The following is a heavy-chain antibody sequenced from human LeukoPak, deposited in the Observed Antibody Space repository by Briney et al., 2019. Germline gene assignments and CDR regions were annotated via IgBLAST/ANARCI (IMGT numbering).Heavy chain of an antibody. CDR2: IWYDGSNK. CDR1: GFTFSNYG. J-gene: IGHJ6*02. D-gene: IGHD1-14*01. Sequence: GGSLTLSCAASGFTFSNYGIHWVRQAPGKGLEWVAVIWYDGSNKYYVDSVKGRFTISRDNSKNTLYLQMNGLRAEDTAVYYCARDRREPRPEYGLDVWGQGTTVTVSS. V-gene: IGHV3-33*01. CDR3: ARDRREPRPEYGLDV.